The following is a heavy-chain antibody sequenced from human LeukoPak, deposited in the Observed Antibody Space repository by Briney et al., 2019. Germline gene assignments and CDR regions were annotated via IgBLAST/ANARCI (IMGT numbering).Heavy chain of an antibody. CDR2: IYYSGST. CDR3: AREAEYCTNGVCYKGFDY. J-gene: IGHJ4*02. Sequence: SKTLSLTCTVSGGSISSGDYYWSWIRQPPGKGLEWIGYIYYSGSTYYNPSLKSRVTISVDTSKNQFSLKLSSVTAADTAVYYCAREAEYCTNGVCYKGFDYWGQGTLVTVSS. D-gene: IGHD2-8*01. V-gene: IGHV4-30-4*01. CDR1: GGSISSGDYY.